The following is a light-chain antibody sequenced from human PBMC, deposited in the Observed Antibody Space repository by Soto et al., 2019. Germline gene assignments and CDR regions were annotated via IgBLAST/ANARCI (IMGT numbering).Light chain of an antibody. Sequence: QSVLTQPDSVSGSPGQSITISCTGTSSDIGNYNLVSWYQQHPGKAPKLLIYEDFKRPSGVSNRFSGSKSGNTASLTISGLQAEDEALYHCCSFAGSVTLVKFGGGTKVTVL. CDR3: CSFAGSVTLVK. J-gene: IGLJ2*01. CDR1: SSDIGNYNL. V-gene: IGLV2-23*01. CDR2: EDF.